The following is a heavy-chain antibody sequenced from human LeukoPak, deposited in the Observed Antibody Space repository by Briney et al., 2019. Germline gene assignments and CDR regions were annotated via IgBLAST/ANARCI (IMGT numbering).Heavy chain of an antibody. CDR3: ARDSTVTTLPFDP. CDR2: INPNGGGT. D-gene: IGHD4-17*01. Sequence: ASVKVSCKASGYTFTGYYMHWVRQAPGQGLEWMGWINPNGGGTNYAQKFQGRVTMTRDTSISTAYMELSRLRSDDTAVYYCARDSTVTTLPFDPWGQGTLVTVSS. CDR1: GYTFTGYY. V-gene: IGHV1-2*02. J-gene: IGHJ5*02.